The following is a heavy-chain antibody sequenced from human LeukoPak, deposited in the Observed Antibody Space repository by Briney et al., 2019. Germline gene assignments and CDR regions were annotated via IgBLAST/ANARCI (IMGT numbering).Heavy chain of an antibody. CDR2: INPNSGGT. D-gene: IGHD3-22*01. V-gene: IGHV1-2*02. Sequence: GASVKVSCKASGYTFTGYYMHWVRQAPGQGLEWMGWINPNSGGTNYAQKFQGRVTMTRDTSISTAYMELSRLRSDDTAVYYCARDLVNYYESSPDYWGQGTLVTVSS. J-gene: IGHJ4*02. CDR3: ARDLVNYYESSPDY. CDR1: GYTFTGYY.